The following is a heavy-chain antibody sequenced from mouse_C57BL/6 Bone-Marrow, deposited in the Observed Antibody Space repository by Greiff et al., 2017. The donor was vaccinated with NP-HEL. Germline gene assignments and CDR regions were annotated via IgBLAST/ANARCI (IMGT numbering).Heavy chain of an antibody. V-gene: IGHV5-4*01. J-gene: IGHJ4*01. CDR2: ISDGGSYT. Sequence: DVHLVESGGGLVKPGGSLKLSCAASGFTFSSYAMSWVRQTPEKRLEWVATISDGGSYTYYPDNVKGRFTISRDNAKNNLYLQMSHLKSEDTAMYYCAREKGITTGAMDYWGQGTSVTVSS. CDR3: AREKGITTGAMDY. D-gene: IGHD1-1*01. CDR1: GFTFSSYA.